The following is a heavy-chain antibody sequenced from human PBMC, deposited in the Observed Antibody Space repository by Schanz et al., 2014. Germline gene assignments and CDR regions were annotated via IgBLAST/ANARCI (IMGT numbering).Heavy chain of an antibody. CDR1: GYTFTGYY. CDR2: INPTVGGT. CDR3: ARGSAPSAGRAFDI. J-gene: IGHJ3*02. Sequence: QVHLVQSGAEVKKPGASVKVSCKASGYTFTGYYIHWVRQAPGQGLEWMGRINPTVGGTIYAQNFQVRVTMTSDTSITTAYMELSRLTSDDTAVYYCARGSAPSAGRAFDIWGQGTMVTVSS. V-gene: IGHV1-2*06. D-gene: IGHD6-13*01.